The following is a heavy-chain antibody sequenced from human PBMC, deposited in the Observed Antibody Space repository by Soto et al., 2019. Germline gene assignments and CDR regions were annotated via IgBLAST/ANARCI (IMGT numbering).Heavy chain of an antibody. CDR2: TYYNGDT. Sequence: SETLSLTCTVSDDSFRGAEYYWSWIRQPLGKGPEWIGYTYYNGDTKYNPALRSRVTMSEDTSKNQFSLRLSSVTAADTAVYFCARGPAYIDGWRTFDLWRRGILVTVSS. V-gene: IGHV4-61*08. D-gene: IGHD6-19*01. J-gene: IGHJ4*02. CDR1: DDSFRGAEYY. CDR3: ARGPAYIDGWRTFDL.